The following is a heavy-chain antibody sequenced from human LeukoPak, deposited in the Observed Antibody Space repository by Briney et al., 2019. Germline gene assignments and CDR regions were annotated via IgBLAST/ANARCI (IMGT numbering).Heavy chain of an antibody. Sequence: GGSLRLSCAASGFTFSSYAMSWVRQAPGKGLEWASTIRGNGGGTHYAESLRGRFTISRDNSKSTVYLQMNSLRAEDTALYYCARVTYYDSLYYFDDWGQGTLVTVSS. V-gene: IGHV3-23*01. J-gene: IGHJ4*02. CDR3: ARVTYYDSLYYFDD. CDR2: IRGNGGGT. D-gene: IGHD5-12*01. CDR1: GFTFSSYA.